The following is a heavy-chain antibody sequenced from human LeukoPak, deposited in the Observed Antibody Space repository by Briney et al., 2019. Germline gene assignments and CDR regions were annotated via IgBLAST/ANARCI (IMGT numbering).Heavy chain of an antibody. D-gene: IGHD5-24*01. Sequence: SVKVSCKASGGTFSSCAISWVRQAPGQGLEWMGGIIPIFGTANYAQKFQGRVTITADESTSTAYMELSSLRSEDTAVYYCARDGEMGGYNPGWFDPWGQGTLVTVSS. CDR2: IIPIFGTA. CDR1: GGTFSSCA. V-gene: IGHV1-69*13. J-gene: IGHJ5*02. CDR3: ARDGEMGGYNPGWFDP.